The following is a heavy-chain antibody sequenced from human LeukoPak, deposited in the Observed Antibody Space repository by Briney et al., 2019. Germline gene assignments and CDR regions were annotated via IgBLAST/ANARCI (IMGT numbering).Heavy chain of an antibody. CDR3: RVGAPLGY. Sequence: GGSLRLSCAASGFTFSNYGMSWVRQAPGKGLEWVAFIRYDGSNKYYADSVKGRFTISRDNSKNTLYLQMNSLRAEDTAVYYCRVGAPLGYWGQGTLVTVSS. V-gene: IGHV3-30*02. CDR2: IRYDGSNK. D-gene: IGHD1-26*01. J-gene: IGHJ4*02. CDR1: GFTFSNYG.